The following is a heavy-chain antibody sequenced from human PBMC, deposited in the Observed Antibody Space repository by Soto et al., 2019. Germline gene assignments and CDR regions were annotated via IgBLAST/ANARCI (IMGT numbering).Heavy chain of an antibody. D-gene: IGHD6-19*01. CDR3: ARRSESYSSGWSMFDY. Sequence: QVQLVESGGGVVQPGRSLRLSCAASGFTFSSYGMHWVRQAPGKGLEWVAVIWYDGSNKYYADSVKGRFTISRDNSKNTLYLQMNSLRAEDTGVYYCARRSESYSSGWSMFDYWGQGTLVTVSS. V-gene: IGHV3-33*01. J-gene: IGHJ4*02. CDR2: IWYDGSNK. CDR1: GFTFSSYG.